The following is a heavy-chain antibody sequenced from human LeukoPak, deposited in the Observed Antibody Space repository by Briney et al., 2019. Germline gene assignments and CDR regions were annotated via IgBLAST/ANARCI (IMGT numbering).Heavy chain of an antibody. D-gene: IGHD6-13*01. CDR1: GYTFTGYY. J-gene: IGHJ2*01. CDR2: INPNSGGT. Sequence: GASVKVSCKASGYTFTGYYMHWVRQAPGQGLEWMGWINPNSGGTNYAQKFQGRVTMTGDTSISTAYMELSRLRSDDTAVYYCARVRDSSSWNWYFDLWGRGTLVTVSS. CDR3: ARVRDSSSWNWYFDL. V-gene: IGHV1-2*02.